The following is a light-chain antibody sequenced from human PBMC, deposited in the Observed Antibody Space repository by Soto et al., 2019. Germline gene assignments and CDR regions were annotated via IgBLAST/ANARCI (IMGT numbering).Light chain of an antibody. V-gene: IGKV1-12*01. CDR1: QDIRSW. CDR2: AAT. CDR3: QQANSFPLT. J-gene: IGKJ4*01. Sequence: DIQMTQSPSYVSASVGDRVSITCRASQDIRSWLAWYQQRPGKAPKLLIYAATTLQSGVPSRFSDSGSGTTFTLTINNLQPEDFASYFCQQANSFPLTFGGGTKVDIK.